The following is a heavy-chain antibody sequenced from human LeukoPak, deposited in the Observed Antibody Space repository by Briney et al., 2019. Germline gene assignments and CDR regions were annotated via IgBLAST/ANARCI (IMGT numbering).Heavy chain of an antibody. Sequence: PGGSLRLSCAASGFTFSSYAMHWVRQAPGKGLEWVAVISYDGSNKYYADSVKGRFTISRDNSKNTLYLQMNSLRAEDTAVYYCAKDLRYYYGSGKDYYYMDVWGKGTTVTISS. V-gene: IGHV3-30*04. J-gene: IGHJ6*03. D-gene: IGHD3-10*01. CDR1: GFTFSSYA. CDR3: AKDLRYYYGSGKDYYYMDV. CDR2: ISYDGSNK.